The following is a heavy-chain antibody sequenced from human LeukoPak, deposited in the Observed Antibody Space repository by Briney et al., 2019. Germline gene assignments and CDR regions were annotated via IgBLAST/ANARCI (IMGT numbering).Heavy chain of an antibody. V-gene: IGHV4-59*01. J-gene: IGHJ3*02. D-gene: IGHD3-10*01. Sequence: PSETLSLTCTVSGGSISSYYWSWIRQPPGKGLVWIGYIYYSGSTNYNPSLKSRVTISVDTSKNQFSLKLSSVTAADTAVYYCARGRDYYGSGSYYDAFEIWGQGTLVTVSS. CDR3: ARGRDYYGSGSYYDAFEI. CDR1: GGSISSYY. CDR2: IYYSGST.